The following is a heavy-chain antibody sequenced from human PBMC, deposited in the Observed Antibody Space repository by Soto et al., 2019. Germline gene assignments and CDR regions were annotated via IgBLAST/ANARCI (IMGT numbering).Heavy chain of an antibody. CDR1: GGTFSSYA. CDR3: ASRYYGSGSYWCYFDY. CDR2: IIPIFGTA. V-gene: IGHV1-69*13. Sequence: SVKVSCKASGGTFSSYAISWVRQAPGQGLEWMGGIIPIFGTANYAQKFQGRVTITADESTSTAYMEMSSLRSEDTAVYYCASRYYGSGSYWCYFDYWGQGHLVPVCS. J-gene: IGHJ4*02. D-gene: IGHD3-10*01.